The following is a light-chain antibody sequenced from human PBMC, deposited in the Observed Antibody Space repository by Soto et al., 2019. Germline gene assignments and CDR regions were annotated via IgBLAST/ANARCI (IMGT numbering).Light chain of an antibody. CDR2: AAS. V-gene: IGKV3-20*01. Sequence: EIVLTQSPGTLSLSPGGRATLSCRTSQTISSRDLAWYQQISGQPPRLLIYAASFRAPGIPDRFSGSGSGKDFILTISRLEPEDFAVYFCSPFGSSPPYTFGQGAKLEI. CDR1: QTISSRD. J-gene: IGKJ2*01. CDR3: SPFGSSPPYT.